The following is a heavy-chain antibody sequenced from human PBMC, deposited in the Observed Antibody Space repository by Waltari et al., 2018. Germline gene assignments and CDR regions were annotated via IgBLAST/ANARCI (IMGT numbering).Heavy chain of an antibody. CDR2: ISAYNGNT. D-gene: IGHD6-19*01. Sequence: QVQLVQSGAEVKKPGASVKVSCRAPGYTFTSYVITGVERAPGKGLEWMGRISAYNGNTNNAQKLQGRVTMTTDTSTSTAYMELRSLRSDDTAVYYCARASPHSSGWADYWGQGTLVTVSS. V-gene: IGHV1-18*01. J-gene: IGHJ4*02. CDR3: ARASPHSSGWADY. CDR1: GYTFTSYV.